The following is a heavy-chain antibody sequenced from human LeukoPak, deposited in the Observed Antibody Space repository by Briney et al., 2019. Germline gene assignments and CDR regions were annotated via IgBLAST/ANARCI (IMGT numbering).Heavy chain of an antibody. Sequence: PGGSLRLSCAASGFTFSSYAMHWVRQAPGKGLEWVAVISYDGSNKYYADSVKGRFTISRDNSKNTLYLQMNSLRAEDTAVYYCARDGESWIQLPTIDAFDIWGQGTMVTVSS. D-gene: IGHD5-18*01. J-gene: IGHJ3*02. CDR2: ISYDGSNK. CDR3: ARDGESWIQLPTIDAFDI. V-gene: IGHV3-30*04. CDR1: GFTFSSYA.